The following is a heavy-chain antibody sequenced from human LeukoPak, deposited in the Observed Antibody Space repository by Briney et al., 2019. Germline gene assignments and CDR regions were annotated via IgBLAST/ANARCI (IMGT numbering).Heavy chain of an antibody. CDR2: IYYSGST. CDR3: ARVLRYFDWLFPGYFDL. Sequence: SETLSLTCTVSGGSISSSSYYWGWIRQPPGKGLEWIGSIYYSGSTYYNPSLKSRVTISVDTSKNQFSLKLSSVTAADTAVYYCARVLRYFDWLFPGYFDLWGRGTLVTVSS. V-gene: IGHV4-39*07. D-gene: IGHD3-9*01. CDR1: GGSISSSSYY. J-gene: IGHJ2*01.